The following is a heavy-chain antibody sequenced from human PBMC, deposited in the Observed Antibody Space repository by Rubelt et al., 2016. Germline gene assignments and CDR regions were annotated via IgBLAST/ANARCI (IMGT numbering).Heavy chain of an antibody. V-gene: IGHV4-34*01. CDR2: INHSGST. J-gene: IGHJ4*02. D-gene: IGHD3-3*01. Sequence: QVQLQQWGAGLLKPSETLSLTCAVYGGSFSGYYWSWIRQPPGKGLEWIGEINHSGSTNYNPSLKSRVTISVDTSTNQFSLKLSSVTAADTAVYYCARGLRITIFGVVMPLDYWGQGTLVTVSS. CDR1: GGSFSGYY. CDR3: ARGLRITIFGVVMPLDY.